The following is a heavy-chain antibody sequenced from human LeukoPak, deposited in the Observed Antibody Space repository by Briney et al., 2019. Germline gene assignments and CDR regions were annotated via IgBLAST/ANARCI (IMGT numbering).Heavy chain of an antibody. CDR1: GYSFTSYW. J-gene: IGHJ4*02. CDR2: IYPGDSDT. V-gene: IGHV5-51*01. CDR3: ARLGTPDPASFDY. Sequence: GESLKISCKGSGYSFTSYWLGWVRQMPGKGLEWMGIIYPGDSDTRYSPSFQGQVTISADKSISTAYLQWSSLKASDTTMYYWARLGTPDPASFDYWGQGTLVTVSS. D-gene: IGHD2-15*01.